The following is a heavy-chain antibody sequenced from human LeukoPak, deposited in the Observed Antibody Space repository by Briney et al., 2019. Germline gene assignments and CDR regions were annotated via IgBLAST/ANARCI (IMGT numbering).Heavy chain of an antibody. CDR3: AKDQWENDYWYFDY. CDR2: ISGSGDSI. Sequence: GGSLRLSCAASGFTFGIYAMNWVRQAPGKGLEWVSVISGSGDSISYADSVRGRFTISRDNFKSTLYLQMNSLRAEDTAVYYCAKDQWENDYWYFDYWGQGTLVTVSS. D-gene: IGHD4-11*01. CDR1: GFTFGIYA. J-gene: IGHJ4*02. V-gene: IGHV3-23*01.